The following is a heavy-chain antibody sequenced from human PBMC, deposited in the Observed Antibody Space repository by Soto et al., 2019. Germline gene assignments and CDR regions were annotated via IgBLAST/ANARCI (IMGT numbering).Heavy chain of an antibody. CDR2: ISAYNANA. CDR1: GYTFRNFG. CDR3: ARENSYFDY. V-gene: IGHV1-18*01. Sequence: QIQLLQSGAEVKKPGPSVKVTCKASGYTFRNFGISWVRQAPGQGLEWMGWISAYNANANYAQKFQGRLTMTADTSTSTAYMELRSLRSDDTAVYYCARENSYFDYWGQGTLVTVSS. J-gene: IGHJ4*02.